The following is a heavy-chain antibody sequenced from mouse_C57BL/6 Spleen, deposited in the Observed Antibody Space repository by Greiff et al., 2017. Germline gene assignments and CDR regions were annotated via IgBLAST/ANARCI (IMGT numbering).Heavy chain of an antibody. CDR2: IDPEDGVT. D-gene: IGHD2-3*01. Sequence: VQLQQSGAELVKPGASVKLSCTASGFNIKDYYMHWVKQRTEQGLEWIGRIDPEDGVTKYAPKFQGKATITADTSSNTAYLQLSSLTSEDTAVYYCARMRYDGAMDYWGQGTSVTVSS. V-gene: IGHV14-2*01. CDR1: GFNIKDYY. J-gene: IGHJ4*01. CDR3: ARMRYDGAMDY.